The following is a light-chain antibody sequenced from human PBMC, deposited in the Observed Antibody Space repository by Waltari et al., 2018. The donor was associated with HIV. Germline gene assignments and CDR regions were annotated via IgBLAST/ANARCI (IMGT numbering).Light chain of an antibody. CDR2: AAS. CDR1: QSISSY. CDR3: QQSYNTPLT. Sequence: DIQMTQSPSSLSASVGARVTITCRASQSISSYLNWYQYKPGKAPKLLIYAASSLQSGVPSRFSVRGSGTDFTLTISSLQPEDFATYYCQQSYNTPLTFGAGTKVEIK. J-gene: IGKJ4*01. V-gene: IGKV1-39*01.